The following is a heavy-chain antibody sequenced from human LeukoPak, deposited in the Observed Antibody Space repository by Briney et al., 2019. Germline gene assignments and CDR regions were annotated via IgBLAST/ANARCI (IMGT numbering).Heavy chain of an antibody. Sequence: GASVKVSCKASGYSFDSFHIAWVRQAPGHGLEWMGWIAVYNGIPKYVENHQGRITMTADTSTRTAYMELRSLTTDDTAVYYCARDHSGFHLDYWGQGTLVTVSS. CDR3: ARDHSGFHLDY. V-gene: IGHV1-18*01. CDR2: IAVYNGIP. D-gene: IGHD3-10*01. J-gene: IGHJ4*02. CDR1: GYSFDSFH.